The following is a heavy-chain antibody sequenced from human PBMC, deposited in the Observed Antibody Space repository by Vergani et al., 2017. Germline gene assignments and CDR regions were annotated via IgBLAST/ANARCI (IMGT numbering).Heavy chain of an antibody. Sequence: EVQLVESGGGLVQPGGSLRLSCTTSGFILSDYWMHWVRQAPGKGLEWVAFIGSSGPYIKYADSVKGRFIISRDNTNNSLFLQLRSLRAEDAAVYYCARDCTSGGCPDNYGMDVWGQGATVTVSS. CDR3: ARDCTSGGCPDNYGMDV. CDR1: GFILSDYW. V-gene: IGHV3-21*06. J-gene: IGHJ6*02. CDR2: IGSSGPYI. D-gene: IGHD2-8*01.